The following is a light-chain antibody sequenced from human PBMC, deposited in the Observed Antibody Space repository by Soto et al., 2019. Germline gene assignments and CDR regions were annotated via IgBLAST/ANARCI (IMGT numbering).Light chain of an antibody. CDR2: DNI. CDR3: GTWDSSLTAWV. Sequence: QSVLTQPPSVSAAPGQKVTISCSGSSSNIGNNYVSWYQQLPRTAPKLLIYDNIKRPSGIPDRFSGSKSGTSATLGITGLQTGDEADYYCGTWDSSLTAWVFGGGTKLTVL. V-gene: IGLV1-51*01. J-gene: IGLJ3*02. CDR1: SSNIGNNY.